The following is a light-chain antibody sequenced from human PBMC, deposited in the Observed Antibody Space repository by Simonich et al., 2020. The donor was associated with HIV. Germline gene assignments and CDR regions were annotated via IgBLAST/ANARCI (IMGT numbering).Light chain of an antibody. Sequence: DIQMTQSPSSLSASVGDRVTITCRASQSISSYLNWYQQKPGKAPKRLIYAASSLQSGVPSRFSGSGSGTDFTLTISSLQPDDFATYFCQQYNSYTWTFGQGTKVEIK. CDR1: QSISSY. CDR2: AAS. CDR3: QQYNSYTWT. J-gene: IGKJ1*01. V-gene: IGKV1-39*01.